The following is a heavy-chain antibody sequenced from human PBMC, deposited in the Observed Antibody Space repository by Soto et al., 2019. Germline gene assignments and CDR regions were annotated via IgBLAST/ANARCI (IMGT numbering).Heavy chain of an antibody. CDR3: ARDGGPDHDILTGYYRGAYYYYGMDV. CDR1: GFTFSSYS. J-gene: IGHJ6*02. V-gene: IGHV3-21*01. Sequence: EVQLVESGGGLVKPGWSLRLSCAASGFTFSSYSMNWVRQAPGKGLEWVSSISSSTTYIYYADSVKGRFTISRDNAKNSLYLRMNSLRVEDTAVYYCARDGGPDHDILTGYYRGAYYYYGMDVWGQGTTVTVSS. CDR2: ISSSTTYI. D-gene: IGHD3-9*01.